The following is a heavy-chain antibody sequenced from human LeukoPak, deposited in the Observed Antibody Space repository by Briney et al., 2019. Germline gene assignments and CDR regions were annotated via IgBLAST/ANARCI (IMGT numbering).Heavy chain of an antibody. J-gene: IGHJ4*02. D-gene: IGHD3-22*01. CDR2: IYYSGST. V-gene: IGHV4-31*03. CDR3: ARVNSYDSSGQHDY. CDR1: GGSISSGGYS. Sequence: SETLSLTCTVSGGSISSGGYSWSWIRQHPGKGLEWIGYIYYSGSTYYNPSLKSRVTISVDTSKNQFSLKLSSVTAADTAVYYCARVNSYDSSGQHDYWGQGTLVTVSS.